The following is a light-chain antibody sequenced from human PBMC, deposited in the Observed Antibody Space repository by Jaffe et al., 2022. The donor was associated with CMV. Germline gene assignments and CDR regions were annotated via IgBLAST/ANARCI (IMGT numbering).Light chain of an antibody. J-gene: IGKJ3*01. CDR1: QSFSSNY. Sequence: IVLTQSPGTLSLSPGERATLSCRASQSFSSNYLAWYQQKPGQAPRLLIYAASSRATGIPDRFSGSGSGADFTLTIDRLEPDDFAVYYCQQYDYSFTFGPGTKVEIK. CDR3: QQYDYSFT. CDR2: AAS. V-gene: IGKV3-20*01.